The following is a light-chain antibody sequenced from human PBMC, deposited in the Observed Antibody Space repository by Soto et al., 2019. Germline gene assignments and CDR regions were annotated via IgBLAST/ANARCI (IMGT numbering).Light chain of an antibody. CDR1: SSDLGGYNF. CDR3: SSYAGGIKWV. V-gene: IGLV2-8*01. CDR2: EVS. Sequence: QSVLTQPPSASGSPGQSVTISCTGTSSDLGGYNFVSWYQQHPGKAPKFMIYEVSKRPSGVPDRFSGSKSGNTASLTVSGLQAEDEADYYCSSYAGGIKWVFGGGTKLTVL. J-gene: IGLJ3*02.